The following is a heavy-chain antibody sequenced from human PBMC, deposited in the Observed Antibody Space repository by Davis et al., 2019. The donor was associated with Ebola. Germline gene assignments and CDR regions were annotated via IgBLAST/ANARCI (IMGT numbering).Heavy chain of an antibody. Sequence: GESLKISCKGSEYRFANYWIGWVRQKPGKGLEWMGIIFPGDSDTRYSPSFQGQVTISADKSISTAYLQWSSLKASDTAMYYCARGTDGYNPGGYFDSWGQGTLVTVSS. CDR1: EYRFANYW. J-gene: IGHJ4*02. CDR3: ARGTDGYNPGGYFDS. CDR2: IFPGDSDT. V-gene: IGHV5-51*01. D-gene: IGHD5-24*01.